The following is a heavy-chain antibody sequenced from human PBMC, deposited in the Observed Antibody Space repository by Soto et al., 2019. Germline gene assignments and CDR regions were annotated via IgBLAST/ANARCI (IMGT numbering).Heavy chain of an antibody. J-gene: IGHJ4*02. CDR1: GFTFSNYA. CDR2: ITGGGDTT. CDR3: AKRDRSNWSYFDY. V-gene: IGHV3-23*01. Sequence: GSLRLSCAASGFTFSNYAMTWVRQAPGRGLEWVSVITGGGDTTYYADSVKGRFTISRDNSKNTLSLQMNSLRAEDTALYYCAKRDRSNWSYFDYWGQGTQVTVPS. D-gene: IGHD1-20*01.